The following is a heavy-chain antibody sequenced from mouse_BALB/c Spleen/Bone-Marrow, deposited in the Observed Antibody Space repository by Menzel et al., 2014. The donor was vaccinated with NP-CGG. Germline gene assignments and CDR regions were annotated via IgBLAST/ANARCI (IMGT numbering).Heavy chain of an antibody. D-gene: IGHD2-1*01. CDR1: GDSITSGY. Sequence: EVKLVESGPSLVKPSQTLSLTCSVTGDSITSGYWNWIRKFPGNKLEYMGYISYSGSTYYNPSLKSQISITRDTSKNQYYLQLNSVTTEDTATYYCARSRDYYGNSLDYWGQGTTLTVSS. V-gene: IGHV3-8*02. J-gene: IGHJ2*01. CDR3: ARSRDYYGNSLDY. CDR2: ISYSGST.